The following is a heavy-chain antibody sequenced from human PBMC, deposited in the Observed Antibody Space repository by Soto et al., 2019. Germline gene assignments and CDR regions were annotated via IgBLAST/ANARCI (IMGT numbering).Heavy chain of an antibody. V-gene: IGHV1-69*05. D-gene: IGHD3-22*01. CDR2: IIPIFGTA. CDR3: ARSPYSSGYYYAIDY. Sequence: GASVKVSCKASGGTFSSYAISWVRQAPGQGLEWMGGIIPIFGTANYAQKFQGRVTMIRDTSTSTVYMDLSSLKSEDTAVYYCARSPYSSGYYYAIDYWGQGTQVTVSS. CDR1: GGTFSSYA. J-gene: IGHJ4*02.